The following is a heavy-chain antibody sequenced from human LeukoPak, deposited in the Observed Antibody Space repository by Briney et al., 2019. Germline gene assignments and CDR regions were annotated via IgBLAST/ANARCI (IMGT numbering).Heavy chain of an antibody. CDR1: GFTFSSYA. CDR2: ISGRGHST. V-gene: IGHV3-23*01. J-gene: IGHJ5*02. D-gene: IGHD3-22*01. Sequence: PGGSLRLSCAASGFTFSSYAMSWVRQAPGKGLEWVSTISGRGHSTYYADSVKGRFTVSRDNSKNTLYLQMDSLRAEDTAVYYCAKGPYYYDNSGHSRRWFDPWGQGTLVTVSS. CDR3: AKGPYYYDNSGHSRRWFDP.